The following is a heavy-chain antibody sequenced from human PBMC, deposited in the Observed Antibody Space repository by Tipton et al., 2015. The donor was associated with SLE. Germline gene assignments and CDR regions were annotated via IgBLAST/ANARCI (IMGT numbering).Heavy chain of an antibody. V-gene: IGHV4-39*07. CDR3: ARSRRLGSCSGDNCYDYYFGMDV. CDR1: GGSISSKTYY. CDR2: IYYSGST. J-gene: IGHJ6*02. D-gene: IGHD2-15*01. Sequence: TLSLTCTVSGGSISSKTYYWGWIRQPPGKGLEWIGSIYYSGSTYYNPSLKSRVTISLDTSKNQFSLRLSSVTAADTAVYFCARSRRLGSCSGDNCYDYYFGMDVWGQGTTVTVSS.